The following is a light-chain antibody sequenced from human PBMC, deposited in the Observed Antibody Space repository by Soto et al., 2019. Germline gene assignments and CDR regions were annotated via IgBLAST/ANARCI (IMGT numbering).Light chain of an antibody. CDR1: QGMNTY. J-gene: IGKJ5*01. Sequence: DIQLTQSPSFLSASVVDGVTISCRASQGMNTYVAWYQQKPGKAPKLLIYGASTLQSGVPSRFSGSESGAEFTLTISGLQPEDFATYYCQQLHSYPITFGQGTRLEIK. CDR2: GAS. V-gene: IGKV1-9*01. CDR3: QQLHSYPIT.